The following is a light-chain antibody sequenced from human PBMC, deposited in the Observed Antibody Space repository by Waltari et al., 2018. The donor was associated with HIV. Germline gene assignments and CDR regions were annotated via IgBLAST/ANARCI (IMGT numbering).Light chain of an antibody. J-gene: IGKJ4*01. CDR1: RSVFYRPNNNYY. Sequence: DLVITHSPDPLALSLGERATITCKSTRSVFYRPNNNYYLAWYQQKPGQPPKLLINWASIRESGVPDRFSGSGSGTDFTLTISSLQAEDVAVYYCQQYYSPPLAFGGGTKVEIK. V-gene: IGKV4-1*01. CDR2: WAS. CDR3: QQYYSPPLA.